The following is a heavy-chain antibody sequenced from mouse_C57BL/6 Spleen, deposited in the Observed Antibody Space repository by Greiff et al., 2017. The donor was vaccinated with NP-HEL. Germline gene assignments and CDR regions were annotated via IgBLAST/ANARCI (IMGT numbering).Heavy chain of an antibody. CDR1: GYTFTSYW. CDR2: IDPSDSET. V-gene: IGHV1-52*01. J-gene: IGHJ4*01. D-gene: IGHD2-5*01. Sequence: QVQLQQPGAELVRPGSSVKLSCKASGYTFTSYWMHWVKQRPIQGLEWIGNIDPSDSETHYNQKFKDKATLTVDKSSSTAYMQLNSLTSEDSAVYYCAGDYSNLCYWGQGTSVTVSS. CDR3: AGDYSNLCY.